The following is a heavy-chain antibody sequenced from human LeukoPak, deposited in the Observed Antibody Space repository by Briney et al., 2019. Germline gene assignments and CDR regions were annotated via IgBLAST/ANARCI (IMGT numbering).Heavy chain of an antibody. D-gene: IGHD3-10*01. CDR2: IYYSGSA. CDR1: GGSIRSSTYY. Sequence: SETLSLTCTVSGGSIRSSTYYWGWIRQPPGKGLEWIGNIYYSGSAYYNPSLKSRVTIFVNTSKNQFSLKVSSVTAADTAVYYCARRSALDYYMDVWGKGTTVTVSS. CDR3: ARRSALDYYMDV. V-gene: IGHV4-39*01. J-gene: IGHJ6*03.